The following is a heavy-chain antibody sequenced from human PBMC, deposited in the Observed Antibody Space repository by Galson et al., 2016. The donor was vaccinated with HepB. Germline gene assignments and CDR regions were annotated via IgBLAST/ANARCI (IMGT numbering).Heavy chain of an antibody. CDR1: GFTLSDDH. Sequence: SLRLSCATSGFTLSDDHMGWIRQAPGKGLEWISYISASSYYTNYADSVKGRFTVSRDNARNSLFLQMNSLRAEDTAVYYCARGRGYSYGYASLYFDSWGQGTLVTVSS. J-gene: IGHJ4*02. CDR2: ISASSYYT. CDR3: ARGRGYSYGYASLYFDS. D-gene: IGHD5-18*01. V-gene: IGHV3-11*06.